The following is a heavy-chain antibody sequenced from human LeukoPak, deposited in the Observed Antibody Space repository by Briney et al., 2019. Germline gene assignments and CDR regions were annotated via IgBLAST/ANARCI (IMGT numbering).Heavy chain of an antibody. CDR1: GGSISSSSYY. CDR2: IYYSGST. J-gene: IGHJ5*02. Sequence: PSETLSLTCTVSGGSISSSSYYWGWIRQPPGKGLEWIGSIYYSGSTYYNPSLKSRVTISVDTSKNQFSLKLSSVTAADTAVYYCARSLDDNRFDPWSPGTLITVSS. CDR3: ARSLDDNRFDP. V-gene: IGHV4-39*07.